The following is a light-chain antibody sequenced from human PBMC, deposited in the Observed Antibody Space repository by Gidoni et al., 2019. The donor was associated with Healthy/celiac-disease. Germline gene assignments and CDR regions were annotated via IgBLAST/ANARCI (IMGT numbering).Light chain of an antibody. V-gene: IGKV3-11*01. CDR3: QQRSNWPPT. CDR2: DAS. J-gene: IGKJ1*01. CDR1: QSVSSY. Sequence: EIVLTQSPATLSLSPGERATLPCSASQSVSSYFAWYQQKPGQAPSLLIYDASNRATGLPARFSGSGSGTDFTLPISSLEPEDFAVYYCQQRSNWPPTFGQGTKVEIK.